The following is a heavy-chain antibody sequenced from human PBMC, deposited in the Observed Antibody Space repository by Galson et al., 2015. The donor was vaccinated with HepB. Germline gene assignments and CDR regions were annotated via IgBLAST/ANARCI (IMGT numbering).Heavy chain of an antibody. J-gene: IGHJ6*02. CDR2: ISAYNGNT. Sequence: SVKVSCKASGYTFTSYGISWVRQAPGQGLEWMGWISAYNGNTNYAQKLQGRVTMTTDTSTSTAYMELRSLRSDDTAVYYCARDWIRYCSSTSCYPVPVAGHYYYYYYGMDVWGQGTTVTVSS. V-gene: IGHV1-18*01. CDR3: ARDWIRYCSSTSCYPVPVAGHYYYYYYGMDV. CDR1: GYTFTSYG. D-gene: IGHD2-2*01.